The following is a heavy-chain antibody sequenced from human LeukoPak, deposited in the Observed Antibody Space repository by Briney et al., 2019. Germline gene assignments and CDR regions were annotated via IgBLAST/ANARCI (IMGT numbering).Heavy chain of an antibody. CDR3: ARDIVVVTATYYYYYYGMDV. CDR2: IYYSGST. Sequence: SETLSLTCSVSDGSINSYYWSWIRQPPGKGLEWIGYIYYSGSTNYNPSLKSRVTISVDTSKNQFSLKLSSVTAADTAVYYCARDIVVVTATYYYYYYGMDVWGQGTTVTVSS. CDR1: DGSINSYY. J-gene: IGHJ6*02. D-gene: IGHD2-21*02. V-gene: IGHV4-59*01.